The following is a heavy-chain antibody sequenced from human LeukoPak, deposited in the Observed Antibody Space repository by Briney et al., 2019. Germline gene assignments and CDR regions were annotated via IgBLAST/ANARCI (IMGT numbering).Heavy chain of an antibody. V-gene: IGHV3-23*01. CDR2: INAGGDKT. CDR1: GFTISDYS. J-gene: IGHJ4*02. Sequence: GGSLRLSCAASGFTISDYSMSWVRQAPGKGLEWVSVINAGGDKTNYTESVKGRFITSRDNFRDTLYLQMHSLRVEDTAVYFCVKDGAQPGYYFDFWGQGSLVTVSS. D-gene: IGHD1-26*01. CDR3: VKDGAQPGYYFDF.